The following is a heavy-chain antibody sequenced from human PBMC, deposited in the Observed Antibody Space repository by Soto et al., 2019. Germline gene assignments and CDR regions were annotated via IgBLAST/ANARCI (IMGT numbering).Heavy chain of an antibody. CDR3: ARDGNRGYDMAV. D-gene: IGHD1-1*01. J-gene: IGHJ6*02. CDR1: GFDFSKYN. Sequence: EVQVVESGGGLIQPGGSLRLSCAGSGFDFSKYNMDWVRQAPGKGLEWISYISNTSRTKFYADSVKGRFTISRDNARNSLFLEMNSLRDEDTAVYYCARDGNRGYDMAVWGQGTRVTVSS. V-gene: IGHV3-48*02. CDR2: ISNTSRTK.